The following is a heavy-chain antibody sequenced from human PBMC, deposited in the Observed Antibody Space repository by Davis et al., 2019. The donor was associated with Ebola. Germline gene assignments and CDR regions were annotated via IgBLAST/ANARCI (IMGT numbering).Heavy chain of an antibody. J-gene: IGHJ4*02. CDR3: ARSAVTTFFVDY. V-gene: IGHV5-10-1*01. D-gene: IGHD4-17*01. Sequence: GESLKISCKGSGYSFTSYWISWVRQMPGKGLEWMGRIDPSDSYTNYSPSFQGHVTISADKSISTAYLQWSSLKASDTAMYYCARSAVTTFFVDYWGQGTLVTVSS. CDR2: IDPSDSYT. CDR1: GYSFTSYW.